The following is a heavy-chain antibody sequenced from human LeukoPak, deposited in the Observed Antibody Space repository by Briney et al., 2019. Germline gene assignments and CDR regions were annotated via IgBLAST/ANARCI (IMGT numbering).Heavy chain of an antibody. J-gene: IGHJ4*02. Sequence: PSETLSLTCAVYGGSFSGYYWSWIRQPPGKGLEWIGEINHSGSTNYNPSLKSRVTISVDTSKNQFSLKLSSVIAADTAVYYCARGQEGATLDYWGQGTLVTVSS. V-gene: IGHV4-34*01. CDR1: GGSFSGYY. D-gene: IGHD1-26*01. CDR2: INHSGST. CDR3: ARGQEGATLDY.